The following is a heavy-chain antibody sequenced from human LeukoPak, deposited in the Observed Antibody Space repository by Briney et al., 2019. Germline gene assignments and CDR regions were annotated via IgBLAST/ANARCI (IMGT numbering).Heavy chain of an antibody. CDR2: IKEDGTYT. CDR3: ARDFDMGITPGDDFDF. J-gene: IGHJ4*02. V-gene: IGHV3-74*01. CDR1: GFSFSKYW. D-gene: IGHD3-9*01. Sequence: GGSLRLSCAASGFSFSKYWMHWVRQTPGEGLVWVSRIKEDGTYTGYADSVKGRFTISRDNARNTVFLQMNSLRAEDTAVYYCARDFDMGITPGDDFDFWGQGTLVTVSS.